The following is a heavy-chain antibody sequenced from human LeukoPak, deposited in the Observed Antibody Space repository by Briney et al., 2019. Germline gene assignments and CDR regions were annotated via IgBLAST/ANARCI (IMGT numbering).Heavy chain of an antibody. CDR2: ISGSGGST. CDR1: GFPFSTYA. D-gene: IGHD3-3*01. CDR3: AKENYDFWSGYYGDY. J-gene: IGHJ4*02. Sequence: GGPLRLSCAASGFPFSTYAMSWVRQAPGKGLEWFSAISGSGGSTYYADSVKGRFTISRDNSKNTLYLQMNSLRAEDTAVYYCAKENYDFWSGYYGDYWGQGTLVTVSS. V-gene: IGHV3-23*01.